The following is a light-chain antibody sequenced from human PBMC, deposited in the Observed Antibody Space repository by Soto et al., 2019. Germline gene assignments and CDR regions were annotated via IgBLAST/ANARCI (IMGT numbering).Light chain of an antibody. CDR1: QSVRSY. J-gene: IGKJ5*01. V-gene: IGKV3-11*01. CDR2: DAS. CDR3: QKRSDWPIT. Sequence: EDVLTQSPATLSLSPGERTTLSCRASQSVRSYLAWYQQKPGQAPRLLIYDASKRATGTPARFSGSGSETDFTLTISSLEPEDFAVYYCQKRSDWPITFGQGTRLEIK.